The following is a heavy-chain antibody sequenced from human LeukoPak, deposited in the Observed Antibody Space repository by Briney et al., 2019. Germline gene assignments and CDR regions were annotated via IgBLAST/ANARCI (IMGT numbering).Heavy chain of an antibody. V-gene: IGHV3-30*02. J-gene: IGHJ4*02. CDR1: GFTFNSYG. CDR3: ARDTKN. CDR2: IRYDGSSK. Sequence: GGSLRLSCAASGFTFNSYGIHWVRQAPGKGLEWVAFIRYDGSSKYYVDSVKGRFTISRDNSKNTLYLQMNSLRAEDTAVYYCARDTKNWGQGTLVTVSS.